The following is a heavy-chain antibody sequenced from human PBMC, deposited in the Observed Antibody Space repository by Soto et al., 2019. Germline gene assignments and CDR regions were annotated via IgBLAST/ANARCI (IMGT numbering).Heavy chain of an antibody. CDR2: IYSGGST. D-gene: IGHD3-16*01. CDR3: ARSTTFPPNWFDP. V-gene: IGHV3-53*01. J-gene: IGHJ5*02. Sequence: EVQLMESGGGLIQPGGSLRLSCAASGFTVSSNYMSWVRQAPGKGLEWVSVIYSGGSTYYVDSVKGRFTISRDNSKNTLYLQMNSLRAEDTAVYYCARSTTFPPNWFDPWGQGTLVTVSS. CDR1: GFTVSSNY.